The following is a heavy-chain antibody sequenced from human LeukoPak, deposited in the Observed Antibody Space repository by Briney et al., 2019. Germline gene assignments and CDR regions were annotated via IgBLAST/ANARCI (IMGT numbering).Heavy chain of an antibody. CDR1: GGTFSSYA. V-gene: IGHV1-69*05. Sequence: SVKVSCKASGGTFSSYAISWVRQAPGQGLEWMGRIIPIFGTANYAQKFQGRVTITTDGSTSTAYMELSSLSSEDTAVYYCAREPTTSGAFDIWGQGTMVTVSS. D-gene: IGHD4-17*01. CDR3: AREPTTSGAFDI. CDR2: IIPIFGTA. J-gene: IGHJ3*02.